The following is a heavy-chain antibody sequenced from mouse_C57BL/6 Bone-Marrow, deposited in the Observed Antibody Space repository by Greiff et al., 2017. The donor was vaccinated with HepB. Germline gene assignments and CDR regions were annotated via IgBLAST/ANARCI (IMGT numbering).Heavy chain of an antibody. Sequence: EVMLVESGGGLVKPGGSLKLSCAASGFTFSDYGMPWVRQAPEKGLEWVAYISSGSSTIYYADTVKGRFTISRDNAKNTLFLQMTSLRSEDTAMYYCARDDYDEAYWGQGTLVTVSA. J-gene: IGHJ3*01. CDR3: ARDDYDEAY. V-gene: IGHV5-17*01. CDR1: GFTFSDYG. D-gene: IGHD2-4*01. CDR2: ISSGSSTI.